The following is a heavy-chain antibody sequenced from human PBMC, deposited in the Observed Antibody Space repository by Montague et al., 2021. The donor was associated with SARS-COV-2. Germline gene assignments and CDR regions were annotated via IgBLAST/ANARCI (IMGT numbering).Heavy chain of an antibody. J-gene: IGHJ4*02. CDR1: VGSISNYY. Sequence: SETLSLTCTVSVGSISNYYWTWIRQPPGKGLEWIGYIYYDGSANYNASLKSRSTISVDTSNNQFSLRLSSVTAADTAVYYCARAYCSGGCKVGNWGQGILVTVSS. CDR2: IYYDGSA. V-gene: IGHV4-59*01. D-gene: IGHD2-15*01. CDR3: ARAYCSGGCKVGN.